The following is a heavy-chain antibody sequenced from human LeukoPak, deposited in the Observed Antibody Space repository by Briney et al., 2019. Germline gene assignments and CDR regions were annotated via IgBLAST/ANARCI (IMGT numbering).Heavy chain of an antibody. D-gene: IGHD1-20*01. CDR2: ISSSSSTI. V-gene: IGHV3-48*01. CDR1: AFTFSTYN. J-gene: IGHJ3*02. CDR3: ARHRGKGRYNWNDRGRHRLDAFDI. Sequence: PGGSLRLSCAASAFTFSTYNMNWVRQAPGKGLEWVSYISSSSSTIYYADSVKGRFTISRDNAKNSLYLQMNSLRAEDTAVYYCARHRGKGRYNWNDRGRHRLDAFDIWGQGTMVTVSS.